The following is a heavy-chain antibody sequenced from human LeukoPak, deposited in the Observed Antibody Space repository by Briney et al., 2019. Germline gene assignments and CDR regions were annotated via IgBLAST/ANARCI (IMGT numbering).Heavy chain of an antibody. J-gene: IGHJ3*02. D-gene: IGHD3-16*01. CDR3: AKEDYDYGAFDI. Sequence: SETLSLTCTVSGGSISSYYWSWIRQPPGKGLEWIGYIYTSGSTNYNPSLKSRVTISVDTSKNQFSLKLSSVTAADTAVYYCAKEDYDYGAFDIWGQGTMVTVSS. CDR2: IYTSGST. CDR1: GGSISSYY. V-gene: IGHV4-4*09.